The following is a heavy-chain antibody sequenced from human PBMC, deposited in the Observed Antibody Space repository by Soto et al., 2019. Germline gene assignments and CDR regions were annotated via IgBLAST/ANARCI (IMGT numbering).Heavy chain of an antibody. Sequence: SLRRSCASPVFTVRSNYMSCVRHAPGKGLEWVSVIYSGGSTYYADSVKGRFTISRDNSKNTLYLQMNSLRAEDTAVYYCARGFGIYYDSSGYLGYRYFDYWGQGTLVTVSS. V-gene: IGHV3-53*01. CDR3: ARGFGIYYDSSGYLGYRYFDY. J-gene: IGHJ4*02. D-gene: IGHD3-22*01. CDR2: IYSGGST. CDR1: VFTVRSNY.